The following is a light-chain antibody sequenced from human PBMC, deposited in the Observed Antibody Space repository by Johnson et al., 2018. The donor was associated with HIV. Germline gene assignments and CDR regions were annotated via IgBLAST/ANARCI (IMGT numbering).Light chain of an antibody. CDR1: ISNIESYF. J-gene: IGLJ1*01. CDR3: GVWAASLTARYV. CDR2: EDN. V-gene: IGLV1-51*02. Sequence: QPVLTQPPSVSAAPGQRVNISCSGNISNIESYFVSWYQQLPGAAPTLLIYEDNKRPSGIPDRFSGSTSGATASLGISGTHTGTEADQYCGVWAASLTARYVFGTGTTIAVL.